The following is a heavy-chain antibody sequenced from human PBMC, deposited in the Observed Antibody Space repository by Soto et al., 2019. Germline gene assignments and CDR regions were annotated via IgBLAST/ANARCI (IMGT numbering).Heavy chain of an antibody. J-gene: IGHJ3*02. CDR2: ISAYDGNT. V-gene: IGHV1-18*01. CDR3: VRRKDYGDGHGAFDI. D-gene: IGHD4-17*01. Sequence: ASVKVSCKASGYTFTSYGISWVRQAPVQGLEWMGWISAYDGNTNYAQKLQGRVTMTTDTYTSTAYMELRSLRSDDTAVYYCVRRKDYGDGHGAFDIWGQGTMVTVSS. CDR1: GYTFTSYG.